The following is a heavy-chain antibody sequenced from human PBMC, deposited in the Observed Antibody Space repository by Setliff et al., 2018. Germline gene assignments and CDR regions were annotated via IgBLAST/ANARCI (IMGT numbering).Heavy chain of an antibody. CDR1: GYTFTNYG. J-gene: IGHJ4*02. V-gene: IGHV1-18*01. CDR3: ARINFYVSSGHYYAPDY. Sequence: GASVKVSCKTSGYTFTNYGITWVRQAPGQGLEWMGWINNYNTNTNYAQKLQGRVAMTTGTSTSTAYMELRSLRSDDSAVYYCARINFYVSSGHYYAPDYWGQGTLVTVSS. D-gene: IGHD3-22*01. CDR2: INNYNTNT.